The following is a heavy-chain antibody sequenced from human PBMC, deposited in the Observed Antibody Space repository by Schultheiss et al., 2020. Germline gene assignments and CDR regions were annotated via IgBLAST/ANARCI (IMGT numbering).Heavy chain of an antibody. CDR1: GGSFSSYY. J-gene: IGHJ6*02. D-gene: IGHD3-3*01. Sequence: SETLSLTCAVYGGSFSSYYWSWIRQPPGKGLEWIGEINHSGSTNYNPSLKSRVTISVDTSTSTVYMELSSLRSEDTAVYYCARDRGVGWSGYSYYYYGMDVWGQGTTVTVSS. CDR2: INHSGST. CDR3: ARDRGVGWSGYSYYYYGMDV. V-gene: IGHV4-34*01.